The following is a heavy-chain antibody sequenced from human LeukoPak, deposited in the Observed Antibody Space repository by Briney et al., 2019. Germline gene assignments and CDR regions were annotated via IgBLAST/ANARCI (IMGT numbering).Heavy chain of an antibody. CDR3: AGDGVSIGMDV. Sequence: SETLSLTCTVSGGSISSGGYYWSWIRQHPGKGLEWIGYIYYSGSTYYNPSLKSRVTISVDTSKNQFSLKLSSVTAADTAVYYCAGDGVSIGMDVWGQGTTVTVSS. D-gene: IGHD2/OR15-2a*01. CDR2: IYYSGST. CDR1: GGSISSGGYY. J-gene: IGHJ6*02. V-gene: IGHV4-31*03.